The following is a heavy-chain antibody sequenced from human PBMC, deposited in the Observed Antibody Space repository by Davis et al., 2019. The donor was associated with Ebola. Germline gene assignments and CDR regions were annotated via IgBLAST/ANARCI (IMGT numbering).Heavy chain of an antibody. J-gene: IGHJ6*02. Sequence: PGGSLRLSCAASGFTFSSYSMNWVRQAPGKGLEWVSSISSSSSYIYYADSVKGRFTISRDNAKNSLYLQMNSLRAEDTAVYYCAGGFGEVYYGMDVWGQGTTVTVSS. CDR3: AGGFGEVYYGMDV. V-gene: IGHV3-21*01. CDR2: ISSSSSYI. D-gene: IGHD3-10*01. CDR1: GFTFSSYS.